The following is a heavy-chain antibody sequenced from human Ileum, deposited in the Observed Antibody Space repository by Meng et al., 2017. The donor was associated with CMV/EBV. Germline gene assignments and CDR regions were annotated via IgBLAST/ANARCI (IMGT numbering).Heavy chain of an antibody. CDR3: ARDRVIVVVPAAKGTFDP. D-gene: IGHD2-2*01. Sequence: FTGYYMHWVRQAPGQGLEWMGWINPNSGGTNYAQKFQGRVTMTRDTSISTAYMELSRLRSDDTAVYYCARDRVIVVVPAAKGTFDPWGQGTLVTVSS. J-gene: IGHJ5*02. CDR1: FTGYY. CDR2: INPNSGGT. V-gene: IGHV1-2*02.